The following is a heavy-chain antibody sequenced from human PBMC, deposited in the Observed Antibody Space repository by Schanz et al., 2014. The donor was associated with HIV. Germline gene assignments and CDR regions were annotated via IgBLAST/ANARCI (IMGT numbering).Heavy chain of an antibody. V-gene: IGHV3-23*01. CDR3: ANEEVPNDY. CDR2: ISSSGGST. Sequence: EVQLLESGGGLAQPGGSLRLSCAASGFTFGSYAMGWVRQAPGKGLEWVSTISSSGGSTSYADSVKGRFTISRDNSKNTLYLQMNSLRVEDTAVYYCANEEVPNDYWGQGTLVTVSS. CDR1: GFTFGSYA. J-gene: IGHJ4*02.